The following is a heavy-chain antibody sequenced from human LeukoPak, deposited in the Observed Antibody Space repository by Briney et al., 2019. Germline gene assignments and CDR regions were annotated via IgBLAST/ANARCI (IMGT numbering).Heavy chain of an antibody. CDR3: ARIRGVLGGPFGTSVY. V-gene: IGHV4-34*01. CDR2: INHSGST. D-gene: IGHD3-16*01. J-gene: IGHJ4*02. CDR1: GGSFSGYY. Sequence: PSETLSLTCAVYGGSFSGYYWSWIRQPPGKGLEWIGEINHSGSTNYNPSLKSRVTISVDTSKNQFSLKLSSVTAADTAVYYCARIRGVLGGPFGTSVYWGQGTLVTVSS.